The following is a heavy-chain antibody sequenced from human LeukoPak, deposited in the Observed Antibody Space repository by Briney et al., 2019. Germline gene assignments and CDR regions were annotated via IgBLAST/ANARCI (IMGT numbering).Heavy chain of an antibody. CDR2: IRYDGSEK. CDR1: GFTFSNYG. CDR3: ARWFGELLWSYFDY. D-gene: IGHD3-10*01. V-gene: IGHV3-30*02. J-gene: IGHJ4*02. Sequence: SGGSLRLSCAASGFTFSNYGIHWVRQAPGKGLEWVSFIRYDGSEKYYADSVKGRFTISRDNSENTLYLQMNSLRAEDTAVYYCARWFGELLWSYFDYWGQGTLVTVSS.